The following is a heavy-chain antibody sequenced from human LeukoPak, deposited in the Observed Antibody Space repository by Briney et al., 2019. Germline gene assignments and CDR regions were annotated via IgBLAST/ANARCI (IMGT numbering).Heavy chain of an antibody. Sequence: SETLSLTCTVPGGSISSYYWSWIRQPPGKGLEWIGYIYYRGSTNYNPSLKSRVTISVDTSKNQFSLKLSSMTAADTAVYYCASVATVTGVEDYYDGMDVWGQGSLVTVSS. CDR2: IYYRGST. V-gene: IGHV4-59*01. D-gene: IGHD4-17*01. J-gene: IGHJ6*02. CDR1: GGSISSYY. CDR3: ASVATVTGVEDYYDGMDV.